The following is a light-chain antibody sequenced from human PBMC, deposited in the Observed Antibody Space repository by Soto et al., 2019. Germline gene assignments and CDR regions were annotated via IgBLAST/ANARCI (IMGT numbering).Light chain of an antibody. J-gene: IGKJ5*01. Sequence: EIVMTQSPATLSVSPGERATLSCRASQSVSSSYLAWYQQKPGQAPRLLIYDSSTRATGIPAGFSGSASGTEFTLTISSLQSEDFAVYYCQQYHNWPMTFGQGTRLEIK. CDR3: QQYHNWPMT. CDR2: DSS. CDR1: QSVSSSY. V-gene: IGKV3-15*01.